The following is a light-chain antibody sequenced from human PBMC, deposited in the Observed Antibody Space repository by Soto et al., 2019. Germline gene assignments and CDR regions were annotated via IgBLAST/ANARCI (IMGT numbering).Light chain of an antibody. CDR3: QQSYNSPPIT. V-gene: IGKV1-6*01. Sequence: AIQRTQSPSSLSASVGDRVTITCRASQGIRDELGWYQQKPGKAPKLLIYGASSLQSGVPSRFRGSGYGTDFALTITSLQPEDFATYYCQQSYNSPPITFGQGTRLEIK. CDR1: QGIRDE. J-gene: IGKJ5*01. CDR2: GAS.